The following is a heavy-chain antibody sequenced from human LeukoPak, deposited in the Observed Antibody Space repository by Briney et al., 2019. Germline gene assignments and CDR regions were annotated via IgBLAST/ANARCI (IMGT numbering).Heavy chain of an antibody. V-gene: IGHV3-23*01. CDR3: AKCPYDSSGYYYVGWYYFDY. CDR2: ISGSGGST. Sequence: PGGSLRLSCAASGFTFSSYAMSWVRQAPGKGLEWVSAISGSGGSTYYADSVKGRFTISRDNSKNTLYLQMNSLRAEDTAVYYCAKCPYDSSGYYYVGWYYFDYWGQGTLVTVSS. CDR1: GFTFSSYA. D-gene: IGHD3-22*01. J-gene: IGHJ4*02.